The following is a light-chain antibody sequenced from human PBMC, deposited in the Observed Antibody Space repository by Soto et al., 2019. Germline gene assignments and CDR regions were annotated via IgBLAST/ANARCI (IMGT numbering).Light chain of an antibody. J-gene: IGKJ1*01. CDR2: GAS. V-gene: IGKV3D-15*01. Sequence: EIVMTQSPATLSVSPGERATLSCRASQSFSVNLAWYQQKPGQAPRLLIYGASTRATGIPARFSGSGSGTEFTLTISSLQSEDFAVYYCQQYNNWPPTFGQGTKVEI. CDR3: QQYNNWPPT. CDR1: QSFSVN.